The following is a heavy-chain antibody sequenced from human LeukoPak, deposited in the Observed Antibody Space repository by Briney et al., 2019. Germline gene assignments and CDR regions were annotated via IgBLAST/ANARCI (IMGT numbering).Heavy chain of an antibody. CDR1: GFTFSNYW. CDR3: ARVNPDYGDNHFDY. Sequence: PGGSLRLSCAASGFTFSNYWMTWVRQAPGKGLPWVANINQDGNAKYYVDSVKGRFTISRDNAKNSLYLQMNSLRAEDTAVYYCARVNPDYGDNHFDYWGQGTLVTVSS. J-gene: IGHJ4*02. D-gene: IGHD4-17*01. CDR2: INQDGNAK. V-gene: IGHV3-7*01.